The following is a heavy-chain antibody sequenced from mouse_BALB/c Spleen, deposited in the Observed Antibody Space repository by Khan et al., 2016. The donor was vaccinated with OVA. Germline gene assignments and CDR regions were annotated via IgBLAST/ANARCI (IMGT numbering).Heavy chain of an antibody. CDR3: ARGDYYGNIYSMDY. CDR1: GFSFTRYS. J-gene: IGHJ4*01. V-gene: IGHV2-6-4*01. CDR2: ICGDGST. D-gene: IGHD1-1*01. Sequence: VELVESGPGLVAPSQSLSITCTVSGFSFTRYSVQWVRQPPGKGLEWLGMICGDGSTDYNSAHKSRMSIIKANSKSKVSLQMNSLQTDDTAMYYCARGDYYGNIYSMDYWGQGTSVTVSS.